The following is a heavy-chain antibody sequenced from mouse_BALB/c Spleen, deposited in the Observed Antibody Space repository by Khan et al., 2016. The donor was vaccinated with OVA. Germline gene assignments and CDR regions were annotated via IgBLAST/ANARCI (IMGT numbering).Heavy chain of an antibody. V-gene: IGHV1-7*01. J-gene: IGHJ3*01. Sequence: VQLQQSGAELAKPGASVKMSCKASGYTFTSYWMHWVKQRPGQGLEWIGYINPSTGSSEFNQKFKDKATLTADKSSSTAYMQLSSLTSDDSAVYYCANHGSTSAWFAYWGQGTLVTVSA. CDR3: ANHGSTSAWFAY. CDR1: GYTFTSYW. D-gene: IGHD1-1*01. CDR2: INPSTGSS.